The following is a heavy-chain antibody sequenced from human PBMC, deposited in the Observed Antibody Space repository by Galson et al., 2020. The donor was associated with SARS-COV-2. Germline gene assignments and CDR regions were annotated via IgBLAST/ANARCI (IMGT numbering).Heavy chain of an antibody. CDR2: IFYRGNT. J-gene: IGHJ6*02. CDR3: ARERRGYCSGRTCQRDPYYYYGMDV. D-gene: IGHD2-15*01. CDR1: DGSISSSSHY. Sequence: ASETLSLTCTVSDGSISSSSHYWGWIRQPPGKGLEWIGSIFYRGNTYYNTSLKSRVSMALDTSRNQFSLRLSSVTAADTAVYYCARERRGYCSGRTCQRDPYYYYGMDVWGRGTTVTVSS. V-gene: IGHV4-39*07.